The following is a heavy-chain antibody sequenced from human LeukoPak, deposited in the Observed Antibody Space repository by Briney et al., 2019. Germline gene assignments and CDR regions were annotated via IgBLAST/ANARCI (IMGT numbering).Heavy chain of an antibody. CDR1: GGTFSSYA. V-gene: IGHV1-69*13. CDR2: IIPIFGTA. CDR3: ARARYCSGGSCPNYFDY. J-gene: IGHJ4*02. D-gene: IGHD2-15*01. Sequence: ASVKVSCKASGGTFSSYAISWVRQAPGQGLEWMGGIIPIFGTANYAQKFQGRVTITADESTSTAYMELSSLRSEDTAVYYCARARYCSGGSCPNYFDYWGQGTLDTVSS.